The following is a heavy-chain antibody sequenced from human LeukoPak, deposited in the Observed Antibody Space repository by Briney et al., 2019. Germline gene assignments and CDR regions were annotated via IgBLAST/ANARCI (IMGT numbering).Heavy chain of an antibody. V-gene: IGHV4-59*01. J-gene: IGHJ4*02. D-gene: IGHD1-26*01. CDR3: ARSVGATYFDY. CDR1: GGSISSYY. Sequence: SETLSLTCTVSGGSISSYYWSWIRQPPGKGLECIGYIYYSGSTNYNPSLKSRVTISVDTSKNQFSLKLSSVTAADTAVYYCARSVGATYFDYWGQGTLVTVSS. CDR2: IYYSGST.